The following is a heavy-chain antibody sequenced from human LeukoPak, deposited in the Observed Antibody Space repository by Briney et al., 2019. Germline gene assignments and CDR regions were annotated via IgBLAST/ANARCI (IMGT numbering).Heavy chain of an antibody. J-gene: IGHJ4*02. CDR3: VNQISGWVY. Sequence: GGSLRLSCSASGFTFSTQPMHWVRQAPGKGLEYVSGSSGNGRSTYYADSVKGRFTISRDNSKNTLYLQMSSLRPEDTAVYYRVNQISGWVYWGQGTLVTVSS. CDR1: GFTFSTQP. D-gene: IGHD6-19*01. V-gene: IGHV3-64D*06. CDR2: SSGNGRST.